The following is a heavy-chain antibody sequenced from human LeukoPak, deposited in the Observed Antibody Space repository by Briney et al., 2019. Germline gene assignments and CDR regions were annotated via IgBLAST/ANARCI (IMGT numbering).Heavy chain of an antibody. V-gene: IGHV3-23*01. CDR3: ARRRLIDGSERGWLDS. J-gene: IGHJ5*01. D-gene: IGHD3-10*01. CDR2: ITGSSGTA. Sequence: PGESLRLSCAASGFIFSAYMMIWVRQAPGKGLEWVSTITGSSGTAYCDSVRGRFTASRDNSKNSLFLEMTSLGVEDTAVYYCARRRLIDGSERGWLDSWGQGTLVSVSS. CDR1: GFIFSAYM.